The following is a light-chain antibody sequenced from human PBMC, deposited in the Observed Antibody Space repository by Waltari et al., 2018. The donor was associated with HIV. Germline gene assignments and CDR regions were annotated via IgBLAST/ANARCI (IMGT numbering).Light chain of an antibody. CDR3: QQYYTPGPT. CDR2: WAS. Sequence: DIVMTQSPDSLAVSLGERATINCKSSQSLLYSSNNKNYLAWYQQKSGQPPKLLIYWASTRESGVPDRFSGSGSGTDFTLTISSLQAEDVAVYYCQQYYTPGPTFGGGTKVEIK. CDR1: QSLLYSSNNKNY. V-gene: IGKV4-1*01. J-gene: IGKJ4*01.